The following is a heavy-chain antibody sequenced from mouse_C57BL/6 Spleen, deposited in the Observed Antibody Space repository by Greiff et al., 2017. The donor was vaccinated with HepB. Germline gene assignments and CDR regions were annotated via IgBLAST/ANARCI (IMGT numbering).Heavy chain of an antibody. CDR2: IYPGSGST. D-gene: IGHD1-1*01. CDR3: ARDTTVHY. CDR1: GYTFTSYW. J-gene: IGHJ2*01. V-gene: IGHV1-55*01. Sequence: VKLMESGAELVKPGASVKMSCKASGYTFTSYWITWVKQRPGQGLEWIGDIYPGSGSTNYNEKFKSKATLTVDTSSSTAYMQLSSLTSEDSAVYYCARDTTVHYWGQGTTLTVSS.